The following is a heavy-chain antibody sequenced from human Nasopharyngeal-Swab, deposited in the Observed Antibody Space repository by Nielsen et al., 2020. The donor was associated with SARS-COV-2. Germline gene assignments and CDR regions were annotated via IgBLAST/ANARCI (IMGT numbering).Heavy chain of an antibody. CDR1: GYTLTELS. Sequence: ASVKVSCKVSGYTLTELSMHWVRQAPGKGLEWMGGFDPEDGETIYAQKFQGRVTMTEDTSTDTAYMELSSLRSEDTAVYYCATVYSAVYSGGWYFYWGQGTLVTVSS. V-gene: IGHV1-24*01. CDR3: ATVYSAVYSGGWYFY. D-gene: IGHD6-19*01. CDR2: FDPEDGET. J-gene: IGHJ4*02.